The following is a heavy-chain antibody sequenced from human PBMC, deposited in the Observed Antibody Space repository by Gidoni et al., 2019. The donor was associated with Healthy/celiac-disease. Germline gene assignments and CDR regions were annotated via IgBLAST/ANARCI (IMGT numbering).Heavy chain of an antibody. V-gene: IGHV3-9*01. D-gene: IGHD3-22*01. CDR2: ISWNSGSI. CDR3: AKAPYYYGSSGYYFDY. J-gene: IGHJ4*02. Sequence: EVQLVESGGGLVQPGRSLRLSCAASGFTFDAYAMHWVRQAPGKGLEWGSGISWNSGSIGYADSVKGRFTISRDNAKNALYLQMNSLRAEDTALYYCAKAPYYYGSSGYYFDYWGQGTLVTVSS. CDR1: GFTFDAYA.